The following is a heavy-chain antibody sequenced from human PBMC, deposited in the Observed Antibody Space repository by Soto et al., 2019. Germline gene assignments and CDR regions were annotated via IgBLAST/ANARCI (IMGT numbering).Heavy chain of an antibody. Sequence: SETLSLTCTVSGGSISSGGYYWSWIRQHPGKGLEWIGYIYYSGSTYYNPSFKSRVTISVDTSKNQFSLKLSSVTAADTAVYYCARVAYCGGDCYSSPYYYYGMDVWGQGTTVTVSS. V-gene: IGHV4-31*03. D-gene: IGHD2-21*02. CDR2: IYYSGST. J-gene: IGHJ6*02. CDR3: ARVAYCGGDCYSSPYYYYGMDV. CDR1: GGSISSGGYY.